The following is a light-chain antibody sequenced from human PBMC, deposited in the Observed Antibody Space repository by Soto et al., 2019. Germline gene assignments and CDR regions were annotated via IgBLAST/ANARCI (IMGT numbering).Light chain of an antibody. CDR1: SGDIGTYNL. Sequence: QSALTQPASVSGSPGQSITISCTGTSGDIGTYNLVSWYQQYPGRAPKLIIFEGNKRPSGVSSRFSASKSGYTASLAISGLQAEDEADYHCCSYAGRCTVICGGGTKVTVL. V-gene: IGLV2-23*01. CDR2: EGN. CDR3: CSYAGRCTVI. J-gene: IGLJ2*01.